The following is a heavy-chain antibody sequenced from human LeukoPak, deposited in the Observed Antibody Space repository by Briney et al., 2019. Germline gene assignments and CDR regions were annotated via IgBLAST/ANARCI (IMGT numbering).Heavy chain of an antibody. CDR2: ISSSSSYI. CDR1: GFTFSCYS. D-gene: IGHD3-22*01. J-gene: IGHJ4*02. Sequence: GGSLRLSCAASGFTFSCYSMNWVRQAPGKGLEWVSSISSSSSYIYYADSVKGRFTISRDNAKNTLYLQMNSLRAEDTAVYYCARGERHYYDSSGYYYWGQGTLVTVSS. CDR3: ARGERHYYDSSGYYY. V-gene: IGHV3-21*01.